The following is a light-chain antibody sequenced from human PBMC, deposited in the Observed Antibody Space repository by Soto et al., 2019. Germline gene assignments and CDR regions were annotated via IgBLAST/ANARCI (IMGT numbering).Light chain of an antibody. J-gene: IGKJ1*01. V-gene: IGKV1-5*01. CDR3: QQYNSYWT. Sequence: DIQMTQSPSTLSASVGDRVTITCRASQSISSWLAWYQQERGKAPKLLIYDASSLESGVPSRFSGSGSGTEFTLTISSLQPDDFATYYCQQYNSYWTFGQGTKVDIK. CDR2: DAS. CDR1: QSISSW.